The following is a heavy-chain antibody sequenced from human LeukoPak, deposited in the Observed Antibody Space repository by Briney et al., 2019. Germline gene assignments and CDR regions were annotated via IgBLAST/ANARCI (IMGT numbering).Heavy chain of an antibody. J-gene: IGHJ5*02. CDR3: AKFSYGDYVA. D-gene: IGHD4-17*01. CDR1: GFTFSDYY. V-gene: IGHV3-30*02. CDR2: IRHDESIR. Sequence: GGSLRLSCAASGFTFSDYYMSWIRQAPGKGLEWVAFIRHDESIRHYADSVKGRFTISRDNSKKTLSLQMNSLRLDDTALYYCAKFSYGDYVAWGQGTLVTVSS.